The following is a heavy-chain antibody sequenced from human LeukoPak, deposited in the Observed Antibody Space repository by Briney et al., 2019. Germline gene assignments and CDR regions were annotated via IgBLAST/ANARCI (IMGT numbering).Heavy chain of an antibody. D-gene: IGHD6-13*01. CDR2: IHYSGSS. J-gene: IGHJ4*02. CDR3: ARGAAATY. CDR1: GGFISRYY. Sequence: SETLSLTCTVSGGFISRYYWSWIRQPPGKGLEWIGYIHYSGSSNYNPSLKSRVTISLDTSKNQFSLKLSSVTAADTAVYYCARGAAATYWGQGTLVTVSS. V-gene: IGHV4-59*01.